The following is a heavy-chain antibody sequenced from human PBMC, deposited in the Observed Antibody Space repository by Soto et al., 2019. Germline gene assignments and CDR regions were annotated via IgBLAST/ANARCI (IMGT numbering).Heavy chain of an antibody. Sequence: PSETLSLTCAFSGGSISSGGYSWSWIRQAPGKGLEWIGYIYHSGSTYYNPALKSRVTISVERSKNQVSLKLSSVPDADTAVYDGARDFHYYDSSGYQNWYDPWGQGTLVTVSS. J-gene: IGHJ5*02. CDR1: GGSISSGGYS. V-gene: IGHV4-30-2*01. CDR2: IYHSGST. CDR3: ARDFHYYDSSGYQNWYDP. D-gene: IGHD3-22*01.